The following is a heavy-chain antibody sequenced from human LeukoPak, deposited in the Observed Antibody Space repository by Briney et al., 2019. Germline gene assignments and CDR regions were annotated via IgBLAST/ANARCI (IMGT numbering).Heavy chain of an antibody. V-gene: IGHV4-59*12. CDR1: SGSISSYY. J-gene: IGHJ3*02. D-gene: IGHD6-19*01. Sequence: SETLSLTCIVSSGSISSYYWSWIRQPPGKGLEWIGYISYSGSSSYNPSLKSRVTILVDTSKKQFSLKLRSVTAADMAVYYCARETRSGRAFDIWGQGTMVTVSS. CDR3: ARETRSGRAFDI. CDR2: ISYSGSS.